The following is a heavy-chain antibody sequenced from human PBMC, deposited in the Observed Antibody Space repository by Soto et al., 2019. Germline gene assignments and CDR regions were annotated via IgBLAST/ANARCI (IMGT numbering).Heavy chain of an antibody. V-gene: IGHV4-59*08. CDR3: ARHGAIYSNSWYDFDY. D-gene: IGHD6-13*01. CDR2: MYNSGSA. J-gene: IGHJ4*02. Sequence: TLSLNCTVSGGSLSSYYWSWIRQPPGKGLEWVGYMYNSGSANYNPSLKSRVTISVDMSQDQFSLKLTSVTAADTAVYYCARHGAIYSNSWYDFDYWGQGTLVTVSS. CDR1: GGSLSSYY.